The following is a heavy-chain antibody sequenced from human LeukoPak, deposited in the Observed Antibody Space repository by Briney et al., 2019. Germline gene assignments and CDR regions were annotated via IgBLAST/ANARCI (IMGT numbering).Heavy chain of an antibody. D-gene: IGHD2-15*01. Sequence: ASVKVSCKASGYTFTSYGISWVRQAPGQGLEWMGWISAYNGNTNYAQKLQGRVTMTTDTSTSTDYMELRSLRSDDTAVYYCARTGYCSGDSCGRDWFDPWGQGTLVTVSS. V-gene: IGHV1-18*01. CDR3: ARTGYCSGDSCGRDWFDP. J-gene: IGHJ5*02. CDR2: ISAYNGNT. CDR1: GYTFTSYG.